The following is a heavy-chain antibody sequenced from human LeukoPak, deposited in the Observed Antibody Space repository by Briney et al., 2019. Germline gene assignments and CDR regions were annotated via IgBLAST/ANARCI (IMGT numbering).Heavy chain of an antibody. V-gene: IGHV1-69*04. J-gene: IGHJ5*02. CDR2: IIPILGIA. CDR1: GGTFSSYA. CDR3: ARNGGSGSYYNVLKQNWFDP. D-gene: IGHD3-10*01. Sequence: EASVKVSCKASGGTFSSYAISWVRQAPGQGLEWMGRIIPILGIANYAQKFQGRVMITADKSTSTAYMELSSLRSEDTAVYYCARNGGSGSYYNVLKQNWFDPWGQGTLVTVSS.